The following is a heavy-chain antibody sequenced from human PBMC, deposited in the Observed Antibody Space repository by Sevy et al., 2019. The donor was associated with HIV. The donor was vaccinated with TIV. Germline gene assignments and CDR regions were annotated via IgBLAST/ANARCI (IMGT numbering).Heavy chain of an antibody. D-gene: IGHD6-6*01. J-gene: IGHJ4*02. CDR3: VRAIAADGSF. V-gene: IGHV3-7*01. CDR1: GFSLNSYW. CDR2: IKQDRSVK. Sequence: GGSPRLSCAASGFSLNSYWMSWVRQAPGKGLEWVANIKQDRSVKYYVDSVKGRFTISRDNARNLLYLQMNSLRAEDTALYYCVRAIAADGSFWGQGTLVTVSS.